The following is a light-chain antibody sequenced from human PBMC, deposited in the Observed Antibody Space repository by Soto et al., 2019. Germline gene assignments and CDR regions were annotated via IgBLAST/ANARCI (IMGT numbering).Light chain of an antibody. Sequence: GMSQSVGTVSVSTRERATLSCRASQTIDTNLAWYQQKPGQAPRLLIFGASTRATGIPARFSGSGSGTEFSLTITSLQSEDFALYYCQQYHNRPPWTFGQGTKVDI. CDR2: GAS. J-gene: IGKJ1*01. CDR1: QTIDTN. CDR3: QQYHNRPPWT. V-gene: IGKV3-15*01.